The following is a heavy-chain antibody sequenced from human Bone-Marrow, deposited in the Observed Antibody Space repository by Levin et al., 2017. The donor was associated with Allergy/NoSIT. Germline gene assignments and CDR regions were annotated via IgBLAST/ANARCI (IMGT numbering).Heavy chain of an antibody. Sequence: ASVKVSCKISGDTLSELSIQWVRQAPGKGLEWMGSFAAEDGEAVFAQKFQDRLTMTEDTSTDTAYMELGSLISEDTAVYYCATAWELRGLDIWGQGTMVTVSS. CDR3: ATAWELRGLDI. CDR1: GDTLSELS. J-gene: IGHJ3*02. V-gene: IGHV1-24*01. D-gene: IGHD1-7*01. CDR2: FAAEDGEA.